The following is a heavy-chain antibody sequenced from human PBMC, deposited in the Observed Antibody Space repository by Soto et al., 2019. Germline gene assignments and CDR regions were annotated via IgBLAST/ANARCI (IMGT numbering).Heavy chain of an antibody. CDR3: ARDRVEMATTSWFDY. CDR1: GFTFSSYA. V-gene: IGHV3-30-3*01. D-gene: IGHD5-12*01. Sequence: QVQLVESGGGVVQPGRSLRLSCAASGFTFSSYAMHWVRQAPGKGLEWVAVISYDGSNKYYADSVKGRFTISRDNSKNTLYLQMNSLRAEDTAVYYCARDRVEMATTSWFDYWGQGTLVTVSS. J-gene: IGHJ4*02. CDR2: ISYDGSNK.